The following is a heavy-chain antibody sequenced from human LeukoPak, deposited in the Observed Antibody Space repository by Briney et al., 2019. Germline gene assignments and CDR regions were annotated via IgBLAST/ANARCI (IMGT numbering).Heavy chain of an antibody. V-gene: IGHV4-4*07. J-gene: IGHJ6*03. CDR3: ARDDKMGSGYYYVLEYYYMDV. Sequence: PSETLSLTCTVSGGSISSYYWSWIRQPAGKGLEWIGRIYTSGSTNYNPSLKSRVTMSVDTSKNQFSLKLSSVTAADTAVYYCARDDKMGSGYYYVLEYYYMDVWGKGTTVTVSS. CDR2: IYTSGST. D-gene: IGHD3-22*01. CDR1: GGSISSYY.